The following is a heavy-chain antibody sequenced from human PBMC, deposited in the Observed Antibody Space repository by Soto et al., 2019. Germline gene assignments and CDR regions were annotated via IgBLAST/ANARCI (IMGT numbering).Heavy chain of an antibody. V-gene: IGHV1-3*01. Sequence: SLRVAGEASAYTVTSYEMHWVRQAPGQRLEWMGWINAGNGNTRYSQKFQGRVTITRDTSASTANMELSSLRSEDTAVYYCARSSGIQLSFSYWGQVTLVTVTS. CDR2: INAGNGNT. CDR1: AYTVTSYE. CDR3: ARSSGIQLSFSY. D-gene: IGHD5-18*01. J-gene: IGHJ4*02.